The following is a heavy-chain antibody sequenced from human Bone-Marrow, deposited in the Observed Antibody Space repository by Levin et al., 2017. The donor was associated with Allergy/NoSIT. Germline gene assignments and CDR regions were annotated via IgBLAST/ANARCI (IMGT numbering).Heavy chain of an antibody. D-gene: IGHD6-19*01. CDR3: ARDSGWVDY. CDR2: IYYSGST. V-gene: IGHV4-39*07. CDR1: GGSISSSSYY. Sequence: SETLSLTCTVSGGSISSSSYYWGWIRQPPEKGLEWIGSIYYSGSTYYNPSLKSRVTISVDTSKNQFSLKLSSVTAADTAVYYCARDSGWVDYWGQGTLVTVSS. J-gene: IGHJ4*02.